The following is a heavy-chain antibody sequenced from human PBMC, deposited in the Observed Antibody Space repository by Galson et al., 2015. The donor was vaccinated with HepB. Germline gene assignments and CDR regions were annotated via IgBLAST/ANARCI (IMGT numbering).Heavy chain of an antibody. V-gene: IGHV3-72*01. CDR1: GFTFSDHY. D-gene: IGHD1-26*01. Sequence: SLRLSCAASGFTFSDHYTDWVRQAPGKGLEWVGRSQNRRQNYIIEYAASVKGRFTISRDDLKTSLYLQMNSLKTEDTAVYYCTRWSTGAQDYWGRGTLVTVSS. CDR3: TRWSTGAQDY. J-gene: IGHJ4*02. CDR2: SQNRRQNYII.